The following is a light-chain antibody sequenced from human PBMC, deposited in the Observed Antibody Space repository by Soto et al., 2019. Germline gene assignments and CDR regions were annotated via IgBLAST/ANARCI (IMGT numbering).Light chain of an antibody. CDR3: QKYTSAPFT. V-gene: IGKV1-27*01. CDR2: AAS. Sequence: DIQMTQSPSSLSASVGDRVTITCRASQGIDTYLAWYQQKPRQVPKLLIYAASTLQSGVPSRFSGSGSGTDFTLTISSLQSEDVATYFCQKYTSAPFTFGPGTKVDIK. J-gene: IGKJ3*01. CDR1: QGIDTY.